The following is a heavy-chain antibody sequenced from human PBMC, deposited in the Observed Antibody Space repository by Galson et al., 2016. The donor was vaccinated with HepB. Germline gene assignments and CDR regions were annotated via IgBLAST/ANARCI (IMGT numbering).Heavy chain of an antibody. J-gene: IGHJ4*02. CDR1: GFIFSNYD. D-gene: IGHD6-19*01. CDR3: VRGVAGCDY. V-gene: IGHV3-13*01. Sequence: SLRLSCAASGFIFSNYDMHWVRQVAGKGLEWVSCIDIAGDTYYPDSVKGRFTISRENAKSTVYLQINSLRAEDTAVYYCVRGVAGCDYWGQGTLVIVSS. CDR2: IDIAGDT.